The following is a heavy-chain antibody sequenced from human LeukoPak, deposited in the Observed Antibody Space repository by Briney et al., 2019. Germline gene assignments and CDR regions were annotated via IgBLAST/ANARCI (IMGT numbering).Heavy chain of an antibody. J-gene: IGHJ6*02. CDR3: ATYINWVAGDV. CDR1: GFTFSESW. Sequence: GGSLRLFCPASGFTFSESWMSWVRQVPGQGLAWVAHINHEGGGIQYVDSVKGRFTISRDNAKGSVHLQMNSLTAEDTAIYHCATYINWVAGDVWGQGTTVIV. V-gene: IGHV3-7*01. CDR2: INHEGGGI. D-gene: IGHD1-1*01.